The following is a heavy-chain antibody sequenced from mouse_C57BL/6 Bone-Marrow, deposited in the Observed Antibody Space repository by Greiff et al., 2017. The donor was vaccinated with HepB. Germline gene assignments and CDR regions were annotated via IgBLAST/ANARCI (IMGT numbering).Heavy chain of an antibody. CDR1: GYTFTDYN. CDR2: INPNNGGT. CDR3: ARRDYYGSSYNYAMDY. Sequence: EVQLQQSGPELVKPGASVKMPCKASGYTFTDYNMHWVKQSHGKSLEWIGYINPNNGGTSYNQKFKGKATLTVNKSSSTAYMELRSLTSEDSAVYYCARRDYYGSSYNYAMDYWGQGTSVTVSS. V-gene: IGHV1-22*01. D-gene: IGHD1-1*01. J-gene: IGHJ4*01.